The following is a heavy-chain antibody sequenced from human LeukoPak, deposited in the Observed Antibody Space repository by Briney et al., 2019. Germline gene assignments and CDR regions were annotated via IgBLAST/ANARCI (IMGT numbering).Heavy chain of an antibody. Sequence: SVKVSCKASGGTFSSYAISWVRQAPGQGLEWMGRIIPIFSTANYAQKFQGRVTITTDESTSTAYMELSSLRSEDTAVYYCASKGGYSSSWYGDYFDYWGQGTLVTVSS. CDR1: GGTFSSYA. J-gene: IGHJ4*02. D-gene: IGHD6-13*01. CDR2: IIPIFSTA. V-gene: IGHV1-69*05. CDR3: ASKGGYSSSWYGDYFDY.